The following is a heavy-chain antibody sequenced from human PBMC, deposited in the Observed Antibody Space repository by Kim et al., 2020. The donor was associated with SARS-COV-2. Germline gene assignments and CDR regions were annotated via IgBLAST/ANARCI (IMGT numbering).Heavy chain of an antibody. D-gene: IGHD2-15*01. V-gene: IGHV4-39*07. CDR3: ARGTTVVVAATQLDAFDI. J-gene: IGHJ3*02. Sequence: KSRGTISVDTSKNQFSLKLSSVTAADTAVYYCARGTTVVVAATQLDAFDIWGQGTMVTVSS.